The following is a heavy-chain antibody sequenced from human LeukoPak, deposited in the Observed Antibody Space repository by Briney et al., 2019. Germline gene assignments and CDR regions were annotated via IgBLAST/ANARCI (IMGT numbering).Heavy chain of an antibody. D-gene: IGHD2-15*01. CDR2: ISASTGII. CDR3: ARDIDWLDC. CDR1: GFTFSSYS. V-gene: IGHV3-48*01. Sequence: GGSLRLSCAASGFTFSSYSMNWVRQAPGKGLEWVSYISASTGIIYYADSVKGRFTISRDDAKNSLYLQMNGLRAEDTAVYYCARDIDWLDCWGQGTLVTVSS. J-gene: IGHJ5*01.